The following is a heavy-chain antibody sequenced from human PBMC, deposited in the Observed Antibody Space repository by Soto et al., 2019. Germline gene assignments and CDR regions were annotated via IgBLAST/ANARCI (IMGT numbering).Heavy chain of an antibody. CDR3: ARVRMELLPDY. CDR1: GFTFSDYY. V-gene: IGHV3-11*01. D-gene: IGHD1-7*01. J-gene: IGHJ4*02. CDR2: ISHSASTI. Sequence: PGGSLRLSCAASGFTFSDYYMTWIRQAPGMGLEWISHISHSASTIYYANSVKDRFTISRDNAKNSLYLQMNSLRAEDTAFYYCARVRMELLPDYWGQGTLVTVSS.